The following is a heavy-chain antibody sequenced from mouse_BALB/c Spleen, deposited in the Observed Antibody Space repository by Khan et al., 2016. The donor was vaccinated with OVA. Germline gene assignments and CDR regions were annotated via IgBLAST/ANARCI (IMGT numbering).Heavy chain of an antibody. CDR3: ASHLTGSVDY. Sequence: EVELVESGGDLVKPGGSLKLSCAASGFTFSSYSMSWVRQTPDKRLEWVASISSGGDYTYFPDSVKGRFIISRDNADNALYLQMSILRSEDAAMYFCASHLTGSVDYWGQGTLVTVSA. D-gene: IGHD4-1*01. CDR1: GFTFSSYS. V-gene: IGHV5-6*01. CDR2: ISSGGDYT. J-gene: IGHJ3*01.